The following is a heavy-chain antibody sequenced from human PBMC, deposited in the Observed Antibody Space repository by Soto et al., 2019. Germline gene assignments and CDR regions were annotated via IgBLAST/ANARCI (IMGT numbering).Heavy chain of an antibody. CDR2: VSAYNEKT. CDR3: ARDRSMGRGTVIWLFDY. CDR1: GYTFTSYG. Sequence: QVQLVQSGAEVKKPGASVKVSCQASGYTFTSYGITWVRQAPGQGFEWMGWVSAYNEKTNYAQKFQGRVTMTTDTSTNTAYMELRSPTSDDAAVYYWARDRSMGRGTVIWLFDYWGQGTLVSVS. J-gene: IGHJ4*02. D-gene: IGHD3-10*01. V-gene: IGHV1-18*01.